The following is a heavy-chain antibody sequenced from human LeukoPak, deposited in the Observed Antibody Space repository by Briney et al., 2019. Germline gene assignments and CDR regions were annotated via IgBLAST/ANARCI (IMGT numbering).Heavy chain of an antibody. J-gene: IGHJ4*02. CDR2: INPNSGGT. CDR1: GYTFTGYY. V-gene: IGHV1-2*02. CDR3: ARVNSIAARLHASDY. D-gene: IGHD6-6*01. Sequence: ASVKVSCKASGYTFTGYYMHWVRQAPGQGLEWMGWINPNSGGTNYAQKFQGRVTMTRDTSISTAYMELSRLRSDDTAVYYCARVNSIAARLHASDYWGQGTLVTVSS.